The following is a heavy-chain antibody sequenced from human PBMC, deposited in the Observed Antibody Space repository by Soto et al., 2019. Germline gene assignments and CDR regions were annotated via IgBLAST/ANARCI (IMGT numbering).Heavy chain of an antibody. CDR3: ARAHDYGDYDAFDI. Sequence: GESLKISCAASGFTFSSYSMNWVRQAPGKGLEWVSSISSSSSYIYYADSVKGRFTISRDNAKNSLYLQMNSLRAEDTAVYYCARAHDYGDYDAFDIWGQGTMVTVSS. CDR1: GFTFSSYS. CDR2: ISSSSSYI. D-gene: IGHD4-17*01. J-gene: IGHJ3*02. V-gene: IGHV3-21*01.